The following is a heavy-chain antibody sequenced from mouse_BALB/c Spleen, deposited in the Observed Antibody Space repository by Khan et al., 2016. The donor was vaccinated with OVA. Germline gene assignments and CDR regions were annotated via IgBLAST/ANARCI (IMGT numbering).Heavy chain of an antibody. CDR2: IRKKASGYTT. D-gene: IGHD1-2*01. J-gene: IGHJ3*01. CDR1: GFTFTDYY. CDR3: ARVDYGYGFAY. Sequence: EVELVESGGGLVQPGGSLRLSCATSGFTFTDYYMNWVRQPPGKALEWLGFIRKKASGYTTEYSPSVKGRFTISSDNSQSILYLQMNTLTAEDSATYYCARVDYGYGFAYWGQGTLVTGSA. V-gene: IGHV7-3*02.